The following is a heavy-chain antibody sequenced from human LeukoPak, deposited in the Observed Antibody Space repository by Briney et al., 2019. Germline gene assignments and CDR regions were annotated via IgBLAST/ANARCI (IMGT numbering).Heavy chain of an antibody. V-gene: IGHV1-8*02. CDR2: MNPNSGNT. D-gene: IGHD6-19*01. CDR1: GYTFTGCY. CDR3: ARGAAYSSGWYEDY. Sequence: ASVKVSCKASGYTFTGCYMHWVRQAPGQGLEWMGWMNPNSGNTGYAQKFQGRVTMTRNTSISTAYMELSSLRSEDTAVYYCARGAAYSSGWYEDYWGQGTLVTVSS. J-gene: IGHJ4*02.